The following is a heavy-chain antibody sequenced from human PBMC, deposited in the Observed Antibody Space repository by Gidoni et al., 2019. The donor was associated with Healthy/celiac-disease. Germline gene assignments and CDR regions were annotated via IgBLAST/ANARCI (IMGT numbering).Heavy chain of an antibody. J-gene: IGHJ3*02. D-gene: IGHD6-19*01. CDR1: GFSLSTARMG. CDR3: ARMYSSGWYFVPDDAFDI. CDR2: IFSNDEK. V-gene: IGHV2-26*01. Sequence: QVTLKESGPVLVKPTETLTLTCTVSGFSLSTARMGVSWIRQPPGKALEWLAHIFSNDEKSYSTSLKSRLTISKDTSKSQVVLTMTNMDPVDTATYYCARMYSSGWYFVPDDAFDIWGQGTMVTVSS.